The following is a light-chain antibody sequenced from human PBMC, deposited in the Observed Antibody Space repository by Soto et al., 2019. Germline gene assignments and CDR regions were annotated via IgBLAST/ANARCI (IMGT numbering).Light chain of an antibody. V-gene: IGLV2-8*01. Sequence: QSALTQPPSASGSPGQSVTISCTGTRSDVGGYNFVSWYQQHPGKAPKLMIYAVSERPSGLPDRFSGSKSGNTASLTVSGLKAEDEADYYCSSYAGSNIVVFGGGTKLTVL. CDR2: AVS. J-gene: IGLJ2*01. CDR1: RSDVGGYNF. CDR3: SSYAGSNIVV.